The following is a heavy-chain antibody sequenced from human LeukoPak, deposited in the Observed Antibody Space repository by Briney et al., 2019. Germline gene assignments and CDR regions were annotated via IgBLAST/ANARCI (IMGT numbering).Heavy chain of an antibody. Sequence: GGSLRLSCAASGFIFSSYWMSWVRQAPGKGLEWVANIKEDGSEKYYVDSVKGRFTISRDNAKNSLYLQTNSLRAEDTAVYYCARADDFGDYDCWGQGTLVTVSS. CDR3: ARADDFGDYDC. D-gene: IGHD4-17*01. CDR2: IKEDGSEK. J-gene: IGHJ4*02. V-gene: IGHV3-7*03. CDR1: GFIFSSYW.